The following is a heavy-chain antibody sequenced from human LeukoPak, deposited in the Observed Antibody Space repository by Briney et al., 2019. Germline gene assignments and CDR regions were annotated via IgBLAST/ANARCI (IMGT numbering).Heavy chain of an antibody. CDR3: ARGRGADYGGNSGYFDY. J-gene: IGHJ4*02. CDR2: IWYDGSNK. CDR1: GFTFSSYG. D-gene: IGHD4-23*01. Sequence: GGSLRLSCAASGFTFSSYGMHWVRQAPGKGLEWVAVIWYDGSNKYYADSVKGRFTISRDNPKNTLYVQMNSLRAEDTAVYYCARGRGADYGGNSGYFDYWGQGTLVTVSS. V-gene: IGHV3-33*01.